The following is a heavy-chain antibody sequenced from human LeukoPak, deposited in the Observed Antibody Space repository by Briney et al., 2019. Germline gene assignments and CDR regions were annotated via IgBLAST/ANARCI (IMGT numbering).Heavy chain of an antibody. V-gene: IGHV3-74*01. CDR3: ARVLSYRVGSSIVSYASEIDY. Sequence: PGGSLRLPCAASGFTFGSYWMHWVSQAPGKGLVWVSRINTDGSSTNYADSVKGRFTISRDNAKNTLYLQMNSLRVEDTAVYYCARVLSYRVGSSIVSYASEIDYWGLGTLVTVSS. J-gene: IGHJ4*02. D-gene: IGHD3-16*01. CDR1: GFTFGSYW. CDR2: INTDGSST.